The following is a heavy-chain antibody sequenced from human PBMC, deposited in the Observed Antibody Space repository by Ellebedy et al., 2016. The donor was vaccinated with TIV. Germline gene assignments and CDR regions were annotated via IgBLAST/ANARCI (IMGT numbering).Heavy chain of an antibody. J-gene: IGHJ4*02. D-gene: IGHD2-2*01. V-gene: IGHV3-23*01. CDR1: GFTFSCCA. CDR2: ISNSGDTT. Sequence: PGGSLRLSCAASGFTFSCCAMSWVRQAPGKGLEWVSVISNSGDTTYADSVKGRFTISRDNSKNTLYLQMNSLRAEDTAVYYCVKNRASLDHWGQGALVTVSS. CDR3: VKNRASLDH.